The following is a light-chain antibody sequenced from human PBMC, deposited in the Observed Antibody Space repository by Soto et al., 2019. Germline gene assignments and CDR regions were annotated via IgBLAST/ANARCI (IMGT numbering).Light chain of an antibody. CDR3: SSYTTSNTRQIV. CDR1: SSDVGGYNY. Sequence: QSALTQPASVSRSPGQSITISCTGTSSDVGGYNYVSWYQHHPGKAPKLMIYDVGNRPSGVSNRFSGYKSGNTACLTSSGLQPEDEADYYCSSYTTSNTRQIVLGTGTKLTVL. CDR2: DVG. J-gene: IGLJ1*01. V-gene: IGLV2-14*03.